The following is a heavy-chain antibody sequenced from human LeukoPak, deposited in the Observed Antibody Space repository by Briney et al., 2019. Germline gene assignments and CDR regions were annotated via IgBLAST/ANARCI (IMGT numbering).Heavy chain of an antibody. Sequence: WASVKVSCKASGYTFTGYYMHWVRQAPGQGLEWMGWINPNSGGTNYAQKFQGRVTMTRDTSISTAYMELSRLRSDDTAVYYCAKDYDFWSGYNFWGSDDYYYYMDVWGKGTTVTVSS. CDR3: AKDYDFWSGYNFWGSDDYYYYMDV. D-gene: IGHD3-3*01. CDR1: GYTFTGYY. CDR2: INPNSGGT. J-gene: IGHJ6*03. V-gene: IGHV1-2*02.